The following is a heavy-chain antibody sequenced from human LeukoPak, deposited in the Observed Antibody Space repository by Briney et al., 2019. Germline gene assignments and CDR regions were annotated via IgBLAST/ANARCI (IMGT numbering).Heavy chain of an antibody. CDR1: GFTFSSYS. Sequence: GGSLRLSCAASGFTFSSYSMNWVRQAPGKGLEWVGRIRSEIDGGATDYAAPVQGRFTISRDDSQATLYLQMNSLKTEDTAVYYCTTGGSVIVAGTRAFDIWGQGTMVTVSS. CDR2: IRSEIDGGAT. V-gene: IGHV3-15*07. J-gene: IGHJ3*02. D-gene: IGHD5-12*01. CDR3: TTGGSVIVAGTRAFDI.